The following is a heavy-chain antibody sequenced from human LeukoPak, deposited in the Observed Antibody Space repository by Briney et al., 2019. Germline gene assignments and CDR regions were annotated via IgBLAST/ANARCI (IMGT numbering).Heavy chain of an antibody. Sequence: SETLSLTCTVSGGSISSSSYYWDWIRQPPGKGLEWIGSIYYSGSTYYNPSLKSRVTISVDTSKNQFSLNLSSVTAADTAVYYCARHGGYCSGGSCYSGYYYYGMDVWGQGTTVTVSS. CDR2: IYYSGST. V-gene: IGHV4-39*01. CDR3: ARHGGYCSGGSCYSGYYYYGMDV. J-gene: IGHJ6*02. D-gene: IGHD2-15*01. CDR1: GGSISSSSYY.